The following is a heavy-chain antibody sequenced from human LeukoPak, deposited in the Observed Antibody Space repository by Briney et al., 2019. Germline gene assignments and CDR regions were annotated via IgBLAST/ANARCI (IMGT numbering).Heavy chain of an antibody. CDR2: IKQDGSEK. CDR1: GFTFSSYW. Sequence: PGGSLRLSCAASGFTFSSYWMSWVRQAPGKGLEWVANIKQDGSEKYYVDSVKGRFTISRDNAKNSLYLQMNSLRAEDTAVYYCARGGRSSTSCYVYWGQGTLVTVSS. V-gene: IGHV3-7*01. D-gene: IGHD2-2*01. CDR3: ARGGRSSTSCYVY. J-gene: IGHJ4*02.